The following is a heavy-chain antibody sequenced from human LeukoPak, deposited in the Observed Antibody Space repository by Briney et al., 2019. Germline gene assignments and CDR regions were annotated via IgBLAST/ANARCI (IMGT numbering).Heavy chain of an antibody. V-gene: IGHV1-2*02. J-gene: IGHJ4*02. CDR3: AREQDISSAVDY. Sequence: ASVKVSCKASGYTFTGYYMHWVRQAPGQGLEWMGWINPNSGGTNYAQKFQGRVTMTRDTSISTAYMELSRLRSDDTAVYYCAREQDISSAVDYWGQGTLVTVSS. D-gene: IGHD3-10*01. CDR2: INPNSGGT. CDR1: GYTFTGYY.